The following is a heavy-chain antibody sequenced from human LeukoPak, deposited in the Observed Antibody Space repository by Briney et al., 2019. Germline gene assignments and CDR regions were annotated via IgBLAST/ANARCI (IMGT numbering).Heavy chain of an antibody. CDR1: GGTFSSYA. CDR3: ARDLAMITFGGIIPPGY. J-gene: IGHJ4*02. D-gene: IGHD3-16*02. V-gene: IGHV1-2*02. Sequence: ASVKVSCKASGGTFSSYAISWVRQAPGQGLEWMGWINPNSGDTNYAQKFQGRVIMTRDTSISTAYMDLSRLRSDDTAVYYCARDLAMITFGGIIPPGYWGQGTLVTVSS. CDR2: INPNSGDT.